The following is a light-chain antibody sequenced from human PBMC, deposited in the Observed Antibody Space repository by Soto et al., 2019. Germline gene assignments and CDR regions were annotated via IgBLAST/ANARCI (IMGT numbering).Light chain of an antibody. CDR2: WAS. Sequence: DIVMTQSPDSLAVSLGERATINCKSSQSVLYSSNNKNYLAWYQQKPGQPPKLLIYWASTRESGVPDRFSGSGSGTDFTLTISSLQAEDVAVYYGQQYYSTPWTFGPGTKVDIK. CDR3: QQYYSTPWT. J-gene: IGKJ3*01. CDR1: QSVLYSSNNKNY. V-gene: IGKV4-1*01.